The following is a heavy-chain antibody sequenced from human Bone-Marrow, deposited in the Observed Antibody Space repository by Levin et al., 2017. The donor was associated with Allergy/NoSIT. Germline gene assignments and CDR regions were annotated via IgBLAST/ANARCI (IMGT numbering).Heavy chain of an antibody. V-gene: IGHV3-23*01. CDR2: TTDSGGIT. CDR3: AKKGVFCSGGSCYTAEDDFYIDV. D-gene: IGHD2-15*01. Sequence: GASVKVSCAASGFTFSNYAMTWVRQAPGKGLEWVSATTDSGGITYYADSVKGRFTISRDNSKNTLYLQMDSLRAEDTAVYYCAKKGVFCSGGSCYTAEDDFYIDVWGKGTTVTVSS. CDR1: GFTFSNYA. J-gene: IGHJ6*03.